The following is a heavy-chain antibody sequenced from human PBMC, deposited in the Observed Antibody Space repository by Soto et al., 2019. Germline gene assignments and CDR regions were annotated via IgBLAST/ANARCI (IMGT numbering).Heavy chain of an antibody. J-gene: IGHJ6*02. D-gene: IGHD1-26*01. CDR1: GFTVSSNY. CDR2: IYSGGST. CDR3: ASDLSGSYYVDYYYGMDV. V-gene: IGHV3-53*01. Sequence: VQLVESGGGLIQPGGSLRLSCAASGFTVSSNYMSWVRQARGKGLEWVSVIYSGGSTYYADSVKGRFTISRDNSKNTLYLQMNSLRSEDTAVYYCASDLSGSYYVDYYYGMDVWGQGTTVTVSS.